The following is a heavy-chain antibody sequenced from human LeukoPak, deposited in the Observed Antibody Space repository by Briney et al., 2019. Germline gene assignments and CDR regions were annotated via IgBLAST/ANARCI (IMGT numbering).Heavy chain of an antibody. D-gene: IGHD4-23*01. Sequence: RPGGSLRLSCAASGFTFSDYYMSWIRQAPGKGLEWVSYISGSGSTVYYAASVRGRFTISRDNAKNSLSLQMNSLRAEDTAVYYCARDRGNSDPGDWFDSWGQGTLVTVSS. CDR3: ARDRGNSDPGDWFDS. CDR2: ISGSGSTV. J-gene: IGHJ5*01. CDR1: GFTFSDYY. V-gene: IGHV3-11*01.